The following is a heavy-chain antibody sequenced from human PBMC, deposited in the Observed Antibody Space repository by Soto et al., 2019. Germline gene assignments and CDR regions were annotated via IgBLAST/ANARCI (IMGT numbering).Heavy chain of an antibody. CDR1: GFTFSSYA. CDR3: AKGQLYHMDV. CDR2: ISGSGGST. V-gene: IGHV3-23*01. Sequence: EVQLLESGGGLVQPGGSLRLSCAASGFTFSSYAMSWVRQAPGKGLEWVSGISGSGGSTNYADSVKGRFTISRDKSKNTLYLQMNSLRVEDTAVYYGAKGQLYHMDVWGKGTTVTVSS. D-gene: IGHD2-2*01. J-gene: IGHJ6*03.